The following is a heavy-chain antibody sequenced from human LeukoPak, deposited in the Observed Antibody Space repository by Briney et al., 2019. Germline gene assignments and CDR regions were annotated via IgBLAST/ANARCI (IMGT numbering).Heavy chain of an antibody. J-gene: IGHJ4*02. CDR2: INPNSGGT. Sequence: ASVKVSCKASGYSFTGYYMHWVRQAPGQGLEWMGWINPNSGGTSYAQKFQGRVTMTRDTSISTAYMELSRLRSDDTAMYYCARGLVPYVYFDYWGQGTLVTVSS. V-gene: IGHV1-2*02. D-gene: IGHD3-16*01. CDR3: ARGLVPYVYFDY. CDR1: GYSFTGYY.